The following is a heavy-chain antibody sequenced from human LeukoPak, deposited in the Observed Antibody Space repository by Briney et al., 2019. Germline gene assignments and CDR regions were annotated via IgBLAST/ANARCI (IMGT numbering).Heavy chain of an antibody. CDR1: GFTVSSNS. CDR3: AKVVSPQKPPSGN. V-gene: IGHV3-53*01. J-gene: IGHJ4*02. Sequence: GGSLRLSCTVSGFTVSSNSMSWVRQAPGKGLEWVSFIYSDNTHYSDSVKGRFTISRDNSKNTLYLQMNSLRAEDTAVYYCAKVVSPQKPPSGNWGQGTLVTVSS. D-gene: IGHD6-25*01. CDR2: IYSDNT.